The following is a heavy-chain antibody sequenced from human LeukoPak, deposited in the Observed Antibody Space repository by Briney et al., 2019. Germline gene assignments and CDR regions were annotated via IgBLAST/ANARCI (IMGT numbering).Heavy chain of an antibody. V-gene: IGHV3-21*01. D-gene: IGHD1-7*01. Sequence: PGGSLRLSCAASGYTYSTLSMNGVRQTPGKGLEWVSAISGSGSDIYYADSVKGRFTISRDNPKRSLYLQMSSLRAEDTAVYYCARRTFPNDAFDVWGQGTVVTVSS. CDR2: ISGSGSDI. CDR3: ARRTFPNDAFDV. CDR1: GYTYSTLS. J-gene: IGHJ3*01.